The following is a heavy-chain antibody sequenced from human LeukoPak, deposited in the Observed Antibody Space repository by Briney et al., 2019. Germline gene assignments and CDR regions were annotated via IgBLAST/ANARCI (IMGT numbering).Heavy chain of an antibody. CDR3: ARVRGDYYMDV. CDR2: ITSDGSST. J-gene: IGHJ6*03. V-gene: IGHV3-74*01. Sequence: RPGGSLRLSCAASGFIFSSYWMHWVRHAPGKGLVWVSRITSDGSSTTYGDSVKGRFTISRDNAKNTLYLQMNSLRAEDTAVYYCARVRGDYYMDVWGKGTTVTVSS. D-gene: IGHD2-15*01. CDR1: GFIFSSYW.